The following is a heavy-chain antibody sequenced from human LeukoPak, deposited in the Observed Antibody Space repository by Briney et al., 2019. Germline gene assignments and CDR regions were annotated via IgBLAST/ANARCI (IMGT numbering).Heavy chain of an antibody. CDR3: ARVRIWQLISGYYMDV. CDR1: GGSISSSSYY. CDR2: IYYSGRT. V-gene: IGHV4-39*07. J-gene: IGHJ6*03. Sequence: PSETLSLTCTVSGGSISSSSYYWGWIRQPPGKGLEWIVSIYYSGRTYYNPSLKSRVTISVDTSKNQFSLKLSSVTAADTAVYYCARVRIWQLISGYYMDVWGKGTTVTVSS. D-gene: IGHD2-8*01.